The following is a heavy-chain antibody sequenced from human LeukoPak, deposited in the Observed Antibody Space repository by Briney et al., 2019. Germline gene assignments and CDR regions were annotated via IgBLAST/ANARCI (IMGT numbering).Heavy chain of an antibody. D-gene: IGHD3-22*01. V-gene: IGHV1-2*06. CDR2: INPNSGGT. Sequence: ASVKVSCKASGYTFTGYYMHWVRQAPGQGLEWMGRINPNSGGTNYAQKFQGRVTMTRDTSISTAYMELSRLGSDDTAVYYCASAVYDSSGYYYDYWGQGTLVTVSS. J-gene: IGHJ4*02. CDR1: GYTFTGYY. CDR3: ASAVYDSSGYYYDY.